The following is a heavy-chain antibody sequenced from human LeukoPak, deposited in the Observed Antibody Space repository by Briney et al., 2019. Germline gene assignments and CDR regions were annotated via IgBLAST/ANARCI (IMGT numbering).Heavy chain of an antibody. V-gene: IGHV3-48*03. CDR3: ARDISSSTRAFDI. CDR1: GFTLSTYE. D-gene: IGHD2-15*01. CDR2: ITSSGSPA. J-gene: IGHJ3*02. Sequence: GGSLRLSCAASGFTLSTYEMTWARQAPGKGLEWISFITSSGSPAFYADSVKGRFTIFRDTAKNSLFLQMNNLRGEDTAVYYCARDISSSTRAFDIWGQGTMVTVS.